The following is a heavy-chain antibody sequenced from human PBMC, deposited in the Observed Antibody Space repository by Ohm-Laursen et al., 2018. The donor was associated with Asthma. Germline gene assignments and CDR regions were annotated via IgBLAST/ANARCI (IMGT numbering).Heavy chain of an antibody. CDR2: ISYDGSNK. CDR1: GFTFSSYG. J-gene: IGHJ4*02. Sequence: SLRLSCSASGFTFSSYGMHWVRQAPGKGLEWVAVISYDGSNKYYADSVKGRFTISRDNSKNTLYLQMNSLRAEDTAVYYCAKDRGSSNWGSRYYFDYWGQGTLVTVSS. V-gene: IGHV3-30*18. CDR3: AKDRGSSNWGSRYYFDY. D-gene: IGHD7-27*01.